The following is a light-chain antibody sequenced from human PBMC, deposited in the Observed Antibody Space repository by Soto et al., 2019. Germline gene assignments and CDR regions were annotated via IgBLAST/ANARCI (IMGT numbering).Light chain of an antibody. V-gene: IGKV3-15*01. CDR2: GAS. J-gene: IGKJ2*01. Sequence: EIVMTQSPATLSVSPGERATLSCRASQSVSSNLAWYQQKPGQAPRRLIYGASTRATGIPARFSGSGSGTELTLTISSLQSEDFAVYYCQQYNNWPPMYTFGQGTKLEIK. CDR1: QSVSSN. CDR3: QQYNNWPPMYT.